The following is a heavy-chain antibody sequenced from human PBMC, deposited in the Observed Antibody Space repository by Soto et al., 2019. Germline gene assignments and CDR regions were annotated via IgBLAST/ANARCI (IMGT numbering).Heavy chain of an antibody. J-gene: IGHJ4*02. D-gene: IGHD2-15*01. CDR1: GFTFKNYA. V-gene: IGHV3-23*01. CDR3: ANGGTSTRRYDQ. CDR2: VTGSGATT. Sequence: EVQLLESGGNLIQPGGSLRLSCAASGFTFKNYAMSWVRQAPGKGLGWVSGVTGSGATTYYADSVKGRFTSSRDNSKYVLYLGMNSLSAEDTAVYYCANGGTSTRRYDQWGQGTLVTVSS.